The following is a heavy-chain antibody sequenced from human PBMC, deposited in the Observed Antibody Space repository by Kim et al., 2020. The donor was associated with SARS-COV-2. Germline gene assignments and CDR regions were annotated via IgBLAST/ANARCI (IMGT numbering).Heavy chain of an antibody. J-gene: IGHJ5*02. CDR2: INHSGST. V-gene: IGHV4-34*01. D-gene: IGHD6-13*01. CDR1: GGSFSGYY. CDR3: ASGDSSSWYRANWFDP. Sequence: SETLSLTCAVYGGSFSGYYWSWIRQPPGKGLEWIGEINHSGSTNYNPSLKSRVTISVDTSKNQFSLKLSSVTAADTAVYYCASGDSSSWYRANWFDPWGQGTLVTVSS.